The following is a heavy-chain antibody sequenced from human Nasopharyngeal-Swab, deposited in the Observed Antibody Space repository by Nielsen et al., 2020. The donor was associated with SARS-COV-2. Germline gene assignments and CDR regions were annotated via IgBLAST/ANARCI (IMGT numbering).Heavy chain of an antibody. CDR2: INPDGSST. CDR3: ARSRSAMDV. V-gene: IGHV3-74*01. Sequence: GESLKISCAASGFTFSSYWMHWVRQAPGKGLVWVSRINPDGSSTDHAGSVKGRFTISRDNAKNTLYLQMSSLRAEETAVYYCARSRSAMDVWGQGTTVTVSS. J-gene: IGHJ6*02. CDR1: GFTFSSYW.